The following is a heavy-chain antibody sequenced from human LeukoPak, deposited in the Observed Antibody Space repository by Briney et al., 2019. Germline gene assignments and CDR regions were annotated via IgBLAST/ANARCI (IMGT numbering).Heavy chain of an antibody. Sequence: ASVKVSCKASGYTFTGYYMHWVRQAPGQGLEWMGWINPNSGGTNYAQKFQGRVTMTRDTSISTAYMELSRLRSDDTAVYYCARVRRWLGARDFDYWGQGTLVIVSS. J-gene: IGHJ4*02. CDR3: ARVRRWLGARDFDY. CDR2: INPNSGGT. D-gene: IGHD6-19*01. V-gene: IGHV1-2*02. CDR1: GYTFTGYY.